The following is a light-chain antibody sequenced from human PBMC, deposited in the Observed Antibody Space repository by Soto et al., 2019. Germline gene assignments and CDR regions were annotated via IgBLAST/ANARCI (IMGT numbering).Light chain of an antibody. CDR1: QSISIY. V-gene: IGKV1-39*01. CDR2: GAS. Sequence: DIQMTQSPSSLSASVGDRVTIACRASQSISIYLNWYQQKPGKAPKLLIYGASNLQSGVPSRFSGSGSGTDFTLTIGSLQPEDFATYYCQQNYNTPFSFGPGTKVDIK. CDR3: QQNYNTPFS. J-gene: IGKJ3*01.